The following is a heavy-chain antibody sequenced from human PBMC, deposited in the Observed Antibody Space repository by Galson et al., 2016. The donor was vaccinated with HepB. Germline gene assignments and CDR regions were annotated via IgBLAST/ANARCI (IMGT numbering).Heavy chain of an antibody. CDR2: FYSGGST. V-gene: IGHV3-53*01. CDR1: EFMISSNY. Sequence: SLRLSCAVSEFMISSNYMTWVRQAPGKGLEWVSVFYSGGSTYYTDSVKGRFTISRDNSKNTMYLQMNSLRVEDTAVYYCARGTSDSYSLISWGPGTLVTVSS. CDR3: ARGTSDSYSLIS. J-gene: IGHJ5*02. D-gene: IGHD2-2*01.